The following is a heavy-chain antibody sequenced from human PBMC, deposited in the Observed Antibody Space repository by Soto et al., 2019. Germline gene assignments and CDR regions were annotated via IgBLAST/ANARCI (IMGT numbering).Heavy chain of an antibody. CDR2: IYYSGGT. CDR1: GGSISSGGYY. D-gene: IGHD2-15*01. Sequence: SETLSLTCTVSGGSISSGGYYWSWIRQHPGKGLEWIGYIYYSGGTDYNPSLKSRVTISVDTSKNQFFLKLSSVTAEDTAVFYCARVGYCSGGSCSRSPFRWFDPWGQGTLVTVS. V-gene: IGHV4-31*03. J-gene: IGHJ5*02. CDR3: ARVGYCSGGSCSRSPFRWFDP.